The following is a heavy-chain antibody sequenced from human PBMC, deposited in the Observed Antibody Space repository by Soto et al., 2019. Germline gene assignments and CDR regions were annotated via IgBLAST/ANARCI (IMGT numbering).Heavy chain of an antibody. J-gene: IGHJ6*04. V-gene: IGHV4-39*01. D-gene: IGHD2-21*02. Sequence: SETLSLTCTVSGGSISSSSYYWGWIRQPPGKGLEWIGSIYYSGSTYYNPSLKSRVTISVDTSKNQFSLKLSSVTAADTAVYYCARRMSFCGGDCYSGGYYGMDVWGKGTTVTVCS. CDR1: GGSISSSSYY. CDR2: IYYSGST. CDR3: ARRMSFCGGDCYSGGYYGMDV.